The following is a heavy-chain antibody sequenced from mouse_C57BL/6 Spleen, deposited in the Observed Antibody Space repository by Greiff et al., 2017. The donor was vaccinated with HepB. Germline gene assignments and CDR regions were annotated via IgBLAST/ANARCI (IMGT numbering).Heavy chain of an antibody. Sequence: QVQLKQSGAELVRPGTSVKVSCKASGYAFTNYWIEWVKQRPGQGLEWIGEINPGSGGTNYNEKFKSKATLTVDKSSSTAYMQLSSLTSEDSAVYYCARRLYRHPLSWIAYWGQGTPVTVSS. J-gene: IGHJ4*01. V-gene: IGHV1-54*01. CDR3: ARRLYRHPLSWIAY. CDR1: GYAFTNYW. CDR2: INPGSGGT. D-gene: IGHD2-1*01.